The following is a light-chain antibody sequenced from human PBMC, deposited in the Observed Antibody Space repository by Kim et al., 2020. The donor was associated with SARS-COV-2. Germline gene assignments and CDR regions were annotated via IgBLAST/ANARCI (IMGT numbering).Light chain of an antibody. Sequence: IHLTQSPSSLSAYVGDRVNITCRASQDISTGLAWYHQAPGTPPKLLIYDASTLKSGLPSRFSGSGSGTHFTLTISSLQPEDFASYYCQQFKSYPYTFGQGTKLEI. CDR3: QQFKSYPYT. CDR1: QDISTG. CDR2: DAS. J-gene: IGKJ2*01. V-gene: IGKV1-13*02.